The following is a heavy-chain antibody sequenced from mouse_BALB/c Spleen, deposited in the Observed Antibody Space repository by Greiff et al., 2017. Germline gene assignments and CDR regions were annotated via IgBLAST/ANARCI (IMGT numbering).Heavy chain of an antibody. D-gene: IGHD1-1*01. V-gene: IGHV1-9*01. CDR1: GYTFSSYW. J-gene: IGHJ1*01. CDR3: ARALLRGYFDV. CDR2: ILPGSGST. Sequence: QVQLQQSGAELMKPGASVKISCKATGYTFSSYWIEWVKQRPGHGLEWIGEILPGSGSTNYNEKFKGKATFTADTSSNTAYMQLSSLTSEDSAVYYCARALLRGYFDVWGAGTTVTVSS.